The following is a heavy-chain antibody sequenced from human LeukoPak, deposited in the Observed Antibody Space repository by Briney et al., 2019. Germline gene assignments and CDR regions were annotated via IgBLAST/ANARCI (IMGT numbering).Heavy chain of an antibody. D-gene: IGHD3-10*02. CDR3: AELGITMIGGV. CDR1: GFTFSSYG. J-gene: IGHJ6*04. V-gene: IGHV3-30*02. Sequence: GGSPRLSCAASGFTFSSYGMHWVRQAPGKGLEWVAFIRFDGSFKSYADSVKGRFTISRDNSKNTLFLQMNSLRAEDTAVYYCAELGITMIGGVWGKGTTVTISS. CDR2: IRFDGSFK.